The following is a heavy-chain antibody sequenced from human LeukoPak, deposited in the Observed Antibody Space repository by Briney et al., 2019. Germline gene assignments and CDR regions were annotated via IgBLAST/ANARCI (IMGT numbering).Heavy chain of an antibody. J-gene: IGHJ4*02. Sequence: GGSLRLSCAASGFTFNTYWMHWVRQAPGKGLVWVSRINGDGSSISYADSVKGRFTISRDNAKNTLYLQLNSLRAEDTAVYYCAGGGGSGTYRLDYWGQGTLVTVSS. CDR2: INGDGSSI. CDR1: GFTFNTYW. V-gene: IGHV3-74*01. CDR3: AGGGGSGTYRLDY. D-gene: IGHD3-10*01.